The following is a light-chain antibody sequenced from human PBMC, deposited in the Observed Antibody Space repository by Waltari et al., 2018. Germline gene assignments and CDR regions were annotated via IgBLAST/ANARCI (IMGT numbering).Light chain of an antibody. V-gene: IGKV1-39*01. CDR3: QQTISDPPWT. Sequence: DIQMTQSPSSLPASVGDRVTITCRASQNINTYLNWYQQIPGKAPSLLIFDASTLLDGVPTRFTGSGSGTDFILTINNMQPGDVATYYCQQTISDPPWTFGQGTRVEIK. CDR2: DAS. CDR1: QNINTY. J-gene: IGKJ1*01.